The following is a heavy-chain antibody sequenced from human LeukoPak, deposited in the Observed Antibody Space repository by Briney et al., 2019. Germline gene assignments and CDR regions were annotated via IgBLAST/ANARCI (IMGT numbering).Heavy chain of an antibody. Sequence: SETLSLTCTVSGGSISNYYWTWIRQPPGKGLECIGYIYYTGSTSYNPSLTSRLTISVDTSKNQFSLKLSSVTAADTAVYYCARLGTGNWFDPWGQGTLVTVSS. J-gene: IGHJ5*02. V-gene: IGHV4-59*01. CDR2: IYYTGST. CDR3: ARLGTGNWFDP. CDR1: GGSISNYY. D-gene: IGHD1-1*01.